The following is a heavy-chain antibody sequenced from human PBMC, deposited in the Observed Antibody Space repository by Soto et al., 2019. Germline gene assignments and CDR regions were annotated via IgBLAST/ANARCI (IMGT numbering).Heavy chain of an antibody. Sequence: QVQLVESGGGVVQPGRSLRLSCAASGFTFSSYAMHWVRQAPGKGLEWVAVISYDGSNKYYADSVKGRFTISRDNSKNSLYLQMNSLRAEDTAVYYCARGLRYFDWLLPPWGQGTLVTVSS. CDR3: ARGLRYFDWLLPP. V-gene: IGHV3-30-3*01. CDR2: ISYDGSNK. D-gene: IGHD3-9*01. CDR1: GFTFSSYA. J-gene: IGHJ4*02.